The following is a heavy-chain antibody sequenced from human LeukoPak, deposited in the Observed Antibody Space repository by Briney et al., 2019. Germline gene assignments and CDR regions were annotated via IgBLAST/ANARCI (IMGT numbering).Heavy chain of an antibody. J-gene: IGHJ4*02. CDR3: ARVSTGSSSYDY. CDR1: GFTFSIYW. D-gene: IGHD6-13*01. Sequence: AGGSLRLSCAAAGFTFSIYWMLWVRQAPGKGLVCVSRISTDGSNTNYADSVKGRFTISRDNAKKKLYLQMNSLRAEDTAVYYCARVSTGSSSYDYWGQGTLVTVSS. V-gene: IGHV3-74*01. CDR2: ISTDGSNT.